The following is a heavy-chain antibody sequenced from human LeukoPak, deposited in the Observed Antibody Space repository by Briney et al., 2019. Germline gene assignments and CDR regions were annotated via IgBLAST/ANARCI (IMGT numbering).Heavy chain of an antibody. D-gene: IGHD2-15*01. CDR3: AREAYCSGGSCYGFDY. CDR1: GGSISSYY. Sequence: KASETLSLTCTVSGGSISSYYWSWIRQPPGKGLEWIGYIYYSGSTNYNPSLKSRVTISVDTSKNQFSLKLSSVTAADTAVYYCAREAYCSGGSCYGFDYWGQGTLVTVSS. J-gene: IGHJ4*02. CDR2: IYYSGST. V-gene: IGHV4-59*01.